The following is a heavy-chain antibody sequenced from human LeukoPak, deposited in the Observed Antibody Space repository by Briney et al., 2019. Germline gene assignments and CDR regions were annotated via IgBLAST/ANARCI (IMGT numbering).Heavy chain of an antibody. CDR3: VKEPKLSDWFFDL. CDR1: GFTFSNYA. CDR2: FLAAGGGT. J-gene: IGHJ2*01. Sequence: GGSLRLSCAASGFTFSNYAMSWVRQAPGKGLEWVSAFLAAGGGTFYADSVKGRFTISRDNSKNTLYLQMYNLRDDDTAVYYCVKEPKLSDWFFDLWGRGTLVTVSS. D-gene: IGHD1-1*01. V-gene: IGHV3-23*01.